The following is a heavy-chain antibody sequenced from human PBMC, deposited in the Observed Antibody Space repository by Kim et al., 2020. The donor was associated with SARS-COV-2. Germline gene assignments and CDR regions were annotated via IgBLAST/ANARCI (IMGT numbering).Heavy chain of an antibody. D-gene: IGHD3-10*01. J-gene: IGHJ4*02. V-gene: IGHV1-3*01. Sequence: FPGSVTITRDTSASTAYMELSSLRSEDTAVYYCARAQLLWFGEYPSYFDYWGQGTLVTVSS. CDR3: ARAQLLWFGEYPSYFDY.